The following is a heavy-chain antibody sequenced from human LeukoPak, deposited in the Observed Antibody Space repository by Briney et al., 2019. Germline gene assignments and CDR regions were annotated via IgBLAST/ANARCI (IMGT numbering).Heavy chain of an antibody. CDR2: VYRRGST. D-gene: IGHD3-22*01. Sequence: SESLSLTCAVSDYSISSGNYWGWIRQPPGKGLEWIGSVYRRGSTHYSPSLKSRATIAVDTSKNQFSLKLSSVTAADTAVYYCARNDSSGYFDYWGQGTLVTVSS. V-gene: IGHV4-38-2*01. J-gene: IGHJ4*02. CDR3: ARNDSSGYFDY. CDR1: DYSISSGNY.